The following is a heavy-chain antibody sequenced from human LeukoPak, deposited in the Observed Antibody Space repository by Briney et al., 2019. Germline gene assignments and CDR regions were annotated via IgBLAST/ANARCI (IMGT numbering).Heavy chain of an antibody. CDR2: IYYSGST. Sequence: PSETLSLTCTVSGGSIGSTTYYWSWIRQHPGKGLEWIGYIYYSGSTYYNPSLKSRVTISVDTSKNQFSLKLSSVTAADTAVYYCARGEWELLRELGAFDIWGQGTMVTVSS. J-gene: IGHJ3*02. CDR1: GGSIGSTTYY. V-gene: IGHV4-31*03. CDR3: ARGEWELLRELGAFDI. D-gene: IGHD1-26*01.